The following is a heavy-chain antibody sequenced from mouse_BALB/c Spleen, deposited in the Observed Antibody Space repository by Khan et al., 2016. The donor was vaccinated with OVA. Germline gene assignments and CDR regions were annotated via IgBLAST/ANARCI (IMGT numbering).Heavy chain of an antibody. CDR3: AREWGDWFAY. Sequence: QVQLKQSGAELARPGASVKLSCKASGYTFTDYNINWVKQRTGQGLEWIGEIYPGSNNTYYNEKFKGKATLTADKSSSTAYMQLSSLTSEDSAVYFFAREWGDWFAYWGQGTLVTVSA. CDR1: GYTFTDYN. J-gene: IGHJ3*01. CDR2: IYPGSNNT. V-gene: IGHV1-77*01.